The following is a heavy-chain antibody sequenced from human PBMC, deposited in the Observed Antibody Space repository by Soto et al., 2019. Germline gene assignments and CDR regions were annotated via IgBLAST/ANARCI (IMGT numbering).Heavy chain of an antibody. CDR1: GYTFTSYG. Sequence: EASVKVSCKASGYTFTSYGISWVRQAPGQGLEWMGWISAYNGNTNYAQKLQGRVTMTTDTSTSTAYMELRSLRSDDTAVYYCARGISIFGVVIGFDYWGQGTLVTVSS. V-gene: IGHV1-18*01. CDR2: ISAYNGNT. D-gene: IGHD3-3*01. CDR3: ARGISIFGVVIGFDY. J-gene: IGHJ4*02.